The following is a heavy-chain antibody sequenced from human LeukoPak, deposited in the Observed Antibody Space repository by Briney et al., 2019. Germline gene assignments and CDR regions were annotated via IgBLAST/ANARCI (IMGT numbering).Heavy chain of an antibody. CDR1: GFTFSSYW. Sequence: GGSLRLSCAASGFTFSSYWMHWVRQAPGKGLMWVSRINNDGSWTTYADSVKGRFTISRDNAKNTLYLQMNSLRVEDTAMYYCARVSARGYDYWGRGTLVTVSS. D-gene: IGHD5-18*01. CDR2: INNDGSWT. V-gene: IGHV3-74*03. J-gene: IGHJ4*02. CDR3: ARVSARGYDY.